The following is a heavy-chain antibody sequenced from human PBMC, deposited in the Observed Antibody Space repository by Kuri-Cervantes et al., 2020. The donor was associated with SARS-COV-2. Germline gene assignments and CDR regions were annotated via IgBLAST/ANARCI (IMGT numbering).Heavy chain of an antibody. V-gene: IGHV3-15*01. Sequence: GGSLRLSCAASGFTFSNAWMSWVRQAPGKGLEWVGRIKSKTDGGTTDYAAPVKGRFTISRDDSKNTLYLQMNSLRAEDTAVYYCAKDSAPYGDYFDYWGQGTLVTVSS. CDR1: GFTFSNAW. D-gene: IGHD4-17*01. CDR2: IKSKTDGGTT. CDR3: AKDSAPYGDYFDY. J-gene: IGHJ4*02.